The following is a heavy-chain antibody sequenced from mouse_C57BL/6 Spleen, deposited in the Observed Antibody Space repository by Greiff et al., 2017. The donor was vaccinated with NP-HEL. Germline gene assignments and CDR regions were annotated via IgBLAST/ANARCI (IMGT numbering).Heavy chain of an antibody. CDR2: IWRGGST. V-gene: IGHV2-5*01. D-gene: IGHD2-4*01. Sequence: VQLQQSGPGLVQPSQSLSITCTVSGFSLTSYGVHWVRQSPGKGLEWLGVIWRGGSTDYNAAFMSRLSITKDNSKSQVFFKMNSLQADDTAIYYCANYDYDGYYYAMDYWGQGTSVTVSS. J-gene: IGHJ4*01. CDR3: ANYDYDGYYYAMDY. CDR1: GFSLTSYG.